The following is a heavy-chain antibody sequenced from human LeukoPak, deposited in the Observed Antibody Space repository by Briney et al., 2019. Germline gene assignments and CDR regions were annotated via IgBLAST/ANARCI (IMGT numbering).Heavy chain of an antibody. V-gene: IGHV1-2*02. CDR1: GYTFTGYY. D-gene: IGHD3-10*01. J-gene: IGHJ4*02. CDR3: AREALWFGELSQY. CDR2: INPNSGGT. Sequence: ASVKVSCKASGYTFTGYYMHWVRQAPGQGLEWMGWINPNSGGTNYAQKLQGRVTMTTDTSTSTAYMELRSLRSDDTAVYYCAREALWFGELSQYWGQGTLVTVSS.